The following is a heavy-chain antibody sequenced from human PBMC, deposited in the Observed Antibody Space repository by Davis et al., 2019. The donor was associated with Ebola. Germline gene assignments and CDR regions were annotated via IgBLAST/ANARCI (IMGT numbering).Heavy chain of an antibody. D-gene: IGHD1-26*01. CDR2: VGLSADT. CDR1: GFVFSSYV. V-gene: IGHV3-23*01. J-gene: IGHJ3*02. Sequence: GESLKISCAASGFVFSSYVMSWVRRAPGKGLEWVSTVGLSADTYYADSVKGRFTISRDNSKNTLHLQMNGLRVEDTAIYYCAKDTSNIWFDIWGQGTNVTVSS. CDR3: AKDTSNIWFDI.